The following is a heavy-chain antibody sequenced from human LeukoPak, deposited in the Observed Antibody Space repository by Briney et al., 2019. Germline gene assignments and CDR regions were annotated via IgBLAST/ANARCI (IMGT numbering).Heavy chain of an antibody. J-gene: IGHJ3*02. Sequence: HTGGSLRLSCAASGFTFSNYAMGWVRQAPGKGLEWVSVINGDGGRTYYADSVKGRFTISRDNSKNTLYLQMNSLRAEDTAIYYCAKGYDTGNLWAPFHIWGQGTMVTVSS. CDR3: AKGYDTGNLWAPFHI. V-gene: IGHV3-23*01. D-gene: IGHD3-22*01. CDR1: GFTFSNYA. CDR2: INGDGGRT.